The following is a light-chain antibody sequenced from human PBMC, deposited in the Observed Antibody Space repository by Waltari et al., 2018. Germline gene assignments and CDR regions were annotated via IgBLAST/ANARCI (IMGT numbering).Light chain of an antibody. V-gene: IGLV1-47*01. CDR2: RNK. CDR1: RSNIGSNY. CDR3: AAWDDSLSGRV. Sequence: QSVLTQPPSASGTPGQRVTISCSGSRSNIGSNYVYWYQQVPGTATNLLIYRNKQRPSGVPDRCSGAKSGTSASRAISGLRSEDEVDYYWAAWDDSLSGRVFGGGTKVTVL. J-gene: IGLJ3*02.